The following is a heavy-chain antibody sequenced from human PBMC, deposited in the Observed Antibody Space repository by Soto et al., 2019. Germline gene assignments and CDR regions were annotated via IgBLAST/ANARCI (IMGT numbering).Heavy chain of an antibody. J-gene: IGHJ4*02. Sequence: GASVKVSCKASGYTFTSYYMHWVRQAPGQGLEWMGIINPSGGSTSYAQKFQGRVTMTRDTSTSTVYMELSSLRSDDTAVYYCARVEYSGYDHRLPIDYWGQGTLVTVSS. V-gene: IGHV1-46*01. D-gene: IGHD5-12*01. CDR3: ARVEYSGYDHRLPIDY. CDR2: INPSGGST. CDR1: GYTFTSYY.